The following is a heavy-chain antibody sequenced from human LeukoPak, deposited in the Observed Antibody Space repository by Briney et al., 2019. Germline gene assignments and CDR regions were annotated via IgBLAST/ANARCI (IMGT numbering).Heavy chain of an antibody. CDR1: GYTFTNYG. D-gene: IGHD5-12*01. CDR2: ISAYNGNT. J-gene: IGHJ4*02. Sequence: ASVKVSCKASGYTFTNYGISGVRQAPGQGLEGMGWISAYNGNTNYAQKLQDRVTMTTDTSTTTAYMELRSLRSDDTAVYYCARDGYSGYDPNDYWGQGTLVTVSS. CDR3: ARDGYSGYDPNDY. V-gene: IGHV1-18*01.